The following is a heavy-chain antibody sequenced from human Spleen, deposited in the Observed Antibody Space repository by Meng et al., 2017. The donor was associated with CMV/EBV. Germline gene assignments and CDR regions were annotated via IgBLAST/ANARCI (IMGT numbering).Heavy chain of an antibody. D-gene: IGHD3-3*01. V-gene: IGHV4-59*01. Sequence: GSLRLSCIVSGVSISSFYWSWVRQPPGKGPEWIGYIYYSGSTNYNPSLKGRVTISLDTSRNQLSLKLTSVTAADTAVYYCARDFRYGIRSDHYYGMDVWGQGTTVTVSS. CDR1: GVSISSFY. J-gene: IGHJ6*02. CDR3: ARDFRYGIRSDHYYGMDV. CDR2: IYYSGST.